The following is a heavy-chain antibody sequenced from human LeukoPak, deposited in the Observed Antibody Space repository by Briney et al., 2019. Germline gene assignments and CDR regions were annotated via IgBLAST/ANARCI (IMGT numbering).Heavy chain of an antibody. J-gene: IGHJ4*02. Sequence: GGSLRLSCAASGFAFSGYAMAWVRQAPGKGLEWVSAISGRGDSTYYADSLKGRFTISRDNSKNTLYLQMNSLRAEDTAIYYCVNDRVGSVAEDYWGQGTLVTVSS. D-gene: IGHD6-19*01. V-gene: IGHV3-23*01. CDR2: ISGRGDST. CDR1: GFAFSGYA. CDR3: VNDRVGSVAEDY.